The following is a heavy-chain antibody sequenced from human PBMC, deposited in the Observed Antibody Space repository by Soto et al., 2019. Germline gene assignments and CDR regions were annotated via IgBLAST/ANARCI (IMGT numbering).Heavy chain of an antibody. CDR1: GFTFSTYW. Sequence: EVQLVESGGGLVQPGGSLRLSCAASGFTFSTYWMHWVRQAPGKGLVWVSRINEDGSTINYADSVKGRFTISRDNAKNWLYVEVNGRGAEDAAVYYCTRDVGGGGGYWGQGTLVTVSS. D-gene: IGHD3-16*01. V-gene: IGHV3-74*01. CDR3: TRDVGGGGGY. CDR2: INEDGSTI. J-gene: IGHJ4*02.